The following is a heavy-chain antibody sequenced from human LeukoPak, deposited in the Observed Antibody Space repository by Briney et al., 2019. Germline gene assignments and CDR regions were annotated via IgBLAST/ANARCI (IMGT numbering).Heavy chain of an antibody. CDR3: VRDSPSGFFDL. Sequence: PGGSLRLSCAASGFTFNNYWMHWVRQAPGKRLVWVSPINPDGTVTTYADSVKGRFTISRGNAKNTLYLQMNSLRAEDTAVYYCVRDSPSGFFDLWGRGTLVTVSS. V-gene: IGHV3-74*01. CDR2: INPDGTVT. J-gene: IGHJ2*01. CDR1: GFTFNNYW. D-gene: IGHD6-19*01.